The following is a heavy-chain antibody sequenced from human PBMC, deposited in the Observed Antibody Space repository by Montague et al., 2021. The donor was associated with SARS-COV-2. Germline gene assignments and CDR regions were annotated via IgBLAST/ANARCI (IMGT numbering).Heavy chain of an antibody. CDR3: AHRLPGFQWFGEDTFDY. Sequence: PALVKPTQTLTLTCTFSGFSLSTSGVGVGWIHQPPGKALEWLALIYWNDDKRYSPSLKSRLTITKDTSKNQVVLTMTNMDPLDTATYYCAHRLPGFQWFGEDTFDYWGQGTLVTVSS. CDR1: GFSLSTSGVG. D-gene: IGHD3-10*01. V-gene: IGHV2-5*01. J-gene: IGHJ4*02. CDR2: IYWNDDK.